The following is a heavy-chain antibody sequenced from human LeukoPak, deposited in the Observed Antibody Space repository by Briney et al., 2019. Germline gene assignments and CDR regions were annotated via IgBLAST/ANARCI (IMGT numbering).Heavy chain of an antibody. CDR1: GGSISSYY. V-gene: IGHV4-59*01. CDR3: ARDIDLIVGATRDYGMDV. J-gene: IGHJ6*02. Sequence: SETLSLTCTVSGGSISSYYWSWIRQPPGKGLEWIGYIYYSGSTNYNPSLKSRATISVDTSKNQFSLKLSSVTAADTAVYYCARDIDLIVGATRDYGMDVWGQGTTVTVSS. D-gene: IGHD1-26*01. CDR2: IYYSGST.